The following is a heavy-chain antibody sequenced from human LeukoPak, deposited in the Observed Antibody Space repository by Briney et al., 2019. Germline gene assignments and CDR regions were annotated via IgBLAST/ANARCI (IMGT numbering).Heavy chain of an antibody. V-gene: IGHV3-33*01. D-gene: IGHD3-10*01. CDR1: GITFSKSG. Sequence: PGGSLRLSCVVSGITFSKSGMHWVRQAPGKGLEWLAFIWSGGTNQYYADFVKGRFTISRDNSKNMVYLQVSSLRVEDTAVYYCARDAGKTRLDYWGQGTLVTVSS. CDR2: IWSGGTNQ. CDR3: ARDAGKTRLDY. J-gene: IGHJ4*02.